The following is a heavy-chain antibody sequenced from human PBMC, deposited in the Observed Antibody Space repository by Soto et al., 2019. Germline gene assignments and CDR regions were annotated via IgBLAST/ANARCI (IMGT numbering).Heavy chain of an antibody. CDR2: ISGSGGST. CDR3: ANPVGGSHPPYYYYGMDV. J-gene: IGHJ6*02. Sequence: GGSLRLSCVASGFTFSSYAMSWVRQAPGKGLEWVSAISGSGGSTYYADSVKGRFTISRDNSKNTLYLQMNSLRAEDTAVYYCANPVGGSHPPYYYYGMDVWGQGTTVTVSS. D-gene: IGHD3-16*01. CDR1: GFTFSSYA. V-gene: IGHV3-23*01.